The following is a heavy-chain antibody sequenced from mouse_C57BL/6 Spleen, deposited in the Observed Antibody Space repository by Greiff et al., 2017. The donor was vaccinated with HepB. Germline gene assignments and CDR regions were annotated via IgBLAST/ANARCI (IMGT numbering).Heavy chain of an antibody. CDR3: ARGVITTVVATRDYAMDY. D-gene: IGHD1-1*01. CDR2: IYPRSGNT. Sequence: LVESGAELARPGASVKLSCKASGYTFTSYGISWVKQRTGQGLEWIGEIYPRSGNTYYNEKFKGKATLTADKSSSTAYMELRSLTSEDSAVYFCARGVITTVVATRDYAMDYWGQGTSVTVSS. J-gene: IGHJ4*01. V-gene: IGHV1-81*01. CDR1: GYTFTSYG.